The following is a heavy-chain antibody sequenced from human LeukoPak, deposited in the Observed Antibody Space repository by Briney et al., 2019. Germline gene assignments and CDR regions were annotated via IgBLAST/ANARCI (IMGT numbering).Heavy chain of an antibody. V-gene: IGHV4-34*01. CDR1: GGSFSGYY. D-gene: IGHD5-18*01. CDR2: INHSGST. Sequence: SETLSLTCAVYGGSFSGYYWSWIRQPPGKGLEWIGEINHSGSTNYNPSLKSRVTISVDTSKNQFSLKLSSVTAADTAVYYCARAPYSYGDFGYWGQGTLVTVSS. CDR3: ARAPYSYGDFGY. J-gene: IGHJ4*02.